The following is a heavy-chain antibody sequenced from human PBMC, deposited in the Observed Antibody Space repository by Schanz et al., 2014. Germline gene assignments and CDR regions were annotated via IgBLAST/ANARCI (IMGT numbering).Heavy chain of an antibody. D-gene: IGHD6-19*01. J-gene: IGHJ4*02. CDR3: ARLWGGWRIPDY. CDR2: IYYSGST. CDR1: GDSISSTSYY. Sequence: QLQMQESGPGLVKPSETLSLTCSVSGDSISSTSYYWGWIRQPPGKGLEWIGSIYYSGSTYYNASLKSRVTIPVDPSKTQFPLKLNSVTAADSAVYYCARLWGGWRIPDYWGQGTLVTVSS. V-gene: IGHV4-39*01.